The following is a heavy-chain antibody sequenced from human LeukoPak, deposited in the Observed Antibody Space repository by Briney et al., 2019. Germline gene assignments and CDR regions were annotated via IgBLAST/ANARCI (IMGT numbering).Heavy chain of an antibody. D-gene: IGHD5-12*01. Sequence: SVKVSFKASRGTFSSYAITWVRQAPGQGLEWMGRIIPILGIANYAQKFQGRVTIIADKSTSTAYMELSSLRSEDTAVYYCARDLYSGHEGNAFDIWGQGTMVTVSS. CDR2: IIPILGIA. V-gene: IGHV1-69*04. CDR1: RGTFSSYA. CDR3: ARDLYSGHEGNAFDI. J-gene: IGHJ3*02.